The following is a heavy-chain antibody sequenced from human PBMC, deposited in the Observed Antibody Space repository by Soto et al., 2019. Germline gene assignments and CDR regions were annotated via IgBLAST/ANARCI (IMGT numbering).Heavy chain of an antibody. CDR3: ARATYYDFWGGYSNWFAP. J-gene: IGHJ5*02. CDR1: GGSVSSGSYY. D-gene: IGHD3-3*01. CDR2: IYYSGST. Sequence: QVQLQESGPGLVKPSETLSLTCTVSGGSVSSGSYYWSWIRQPPGKGLEWIGYIYYSGSTNYNPSLKSRVTISVDPSKNQFSLKLSSVTAADTAVYYCARATYYDFWGGYSNWFAPWGQGTLVTSPQ. V-gene: IGHV4-61*01.